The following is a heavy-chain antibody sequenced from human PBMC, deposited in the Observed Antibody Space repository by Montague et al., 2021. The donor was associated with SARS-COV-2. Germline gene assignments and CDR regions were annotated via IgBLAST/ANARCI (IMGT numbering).Heavy chain of an antibody. J-gene: IGHJ2*01. V-gene: IGHV4-4*07. CDR1: GDSISRYY. Sequence: SETLSLTCSGSGDSISRYYWSWIRQSDGKGLEWIGRIYTGGYVNYNPALQSRVSMSVDTSKSQVSLNVTSVAAADTAVYYCARAIWHLDVWGRGILVTVSS. CDR3: ARAIWHLDV. CDR2: IYTGGYV.